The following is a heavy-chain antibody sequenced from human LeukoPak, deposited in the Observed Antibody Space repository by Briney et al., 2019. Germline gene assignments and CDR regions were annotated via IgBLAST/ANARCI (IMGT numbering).Heavy chain of an antibody. Sequence: GASVKVSCKASGYTFTSYDINWVRQATGQGLEWMGWMNPNSGNTGYTQKFQGRVTMTRNTSISTAYMELSSLRSEDTAVYYCARGYSSGWYFSWFDPWGQGTLVTVSS. CDR1: GYTFTSYD. CDR3: ARGYSSGWYFSWFDP. V-gene: IGHV1-8*01. J-gene: IGHJ5*02. D-gene: IGHD6-19*01. CDR2: MNPNSGNT.